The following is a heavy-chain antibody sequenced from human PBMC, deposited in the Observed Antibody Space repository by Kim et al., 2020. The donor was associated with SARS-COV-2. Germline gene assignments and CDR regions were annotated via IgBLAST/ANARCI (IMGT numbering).Heavy chain of an antibody. V-gene: IGHV1-8*01. CDR3: ARGFLGSLRPVFDY. CDR1: GYTFANYD. J-gene: IGHJ4*02. Sequence: ASVKVSCKASGYTFANYDINWVRQATGQGLEWMGWMSPNSGKTGYAQEFQGRVTMTRNTSKSTAYMELSSLRSADTAVYFCARGFLGSLRPVFDYWGQGTLITVSS. CDR2: MSPNSGKT. D-gene: IGHD2-2*03.